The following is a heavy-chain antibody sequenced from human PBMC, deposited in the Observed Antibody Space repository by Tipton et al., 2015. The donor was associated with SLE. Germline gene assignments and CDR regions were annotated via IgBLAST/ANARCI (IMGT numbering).Heavy chain of an antibody. CDR1: GFAFSGYG. D-gene: IGHD4-17*01. CDR2: ISDSGNTI. V-gene: IGHV3-48*04. J-gene: IGHJ4*02. Sequence: GSLRLSCAASGFAFSGYGMHWVRQAPGKGLEWISYISDSGNTIYYADSVKGRFTISRDNAKNSLYLQMNSLRAEDTAMYYCATDPSMATTEVYWGQGTLVTVSS. CDR3: ATDPSMATTEVY.